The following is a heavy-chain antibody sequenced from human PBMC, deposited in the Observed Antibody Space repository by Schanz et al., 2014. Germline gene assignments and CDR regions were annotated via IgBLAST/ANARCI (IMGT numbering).Heavy chain of an antibody. CDR1: GFTFFGSFA. CDR3: AKDQGSYGSGSYSYFDY. D-gene: IGHD3-10*01. CDR2: MSGSGSTA. V-gene: IGHV3-23*01. Sequence: EVQLLESGGGFVQPGGSLRLSCVASGFTFFGSFAMRWVRQAPGKGLEWVSGMSGSGSTADYADSVKGRFTISRDNSKNTLYLQMNSLRAEDTAVYYCAKDQGSYGSGSYSYFDYWGQGTLDTVSS. J-gene: IGHJ4*02.